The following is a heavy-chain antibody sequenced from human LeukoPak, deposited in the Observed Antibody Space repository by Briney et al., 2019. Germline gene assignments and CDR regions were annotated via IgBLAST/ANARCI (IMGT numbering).Heavy chain of an antibody. CDR3: IRDQLDYGDSYYYYYMDV. V-gene: IGHV3-49*04. CDR2: IRSKAYGGTT. J-gene: IGHJ6*03. Sequence: PGGSLRLSCTASGFTFGDYAMSWVRQAPGKGLEWVGFIRSKAYGGTTEYAASLKGRFTISRDDSKSIAYLQMNSLKTEDTAVYYCIRDQLDYGDSYYYYYMDVWGKGTTVTVSS. D-gene: IGHD4-17*01. CDR1: GFTFGDYA.